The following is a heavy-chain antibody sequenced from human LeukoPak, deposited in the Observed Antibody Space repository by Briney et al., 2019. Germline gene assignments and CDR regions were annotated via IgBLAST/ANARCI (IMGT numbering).Heavy chain of an antibody. Sequence: PSETLSLTCTVSGGSISSSSYYWSWIRQPPGKGLEWIGYIYYSGSTNYNPSLKSRVTISVDTSKNQFSLKLSSVTAADTAVYYCARVYSSSYSHYDYWGQGTLVTVSS. CDR3: ARVYSSSYSHYDY. D-gene: IGHD6-13*01. CDR1: GGSISSSSYY. CDR2: IYYSGST. V-gene: IGHV4-61*01. J-gene: IGHJ4*02.